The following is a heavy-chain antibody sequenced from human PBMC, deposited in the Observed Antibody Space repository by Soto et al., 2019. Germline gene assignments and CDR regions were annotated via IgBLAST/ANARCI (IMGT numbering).Heavy chain of an antibody. V-gene: IGHV3-21*01. J-gene: IGHJ4*02. Sequence: GGSLRLSCASSGFTFSTYTMNWVRQAPGKGLEWVSSINGRGNYIYYAESVKGRFTISRDNAKNSLYLQMDRLRAEDTALYYCVREDGKVGTNSAFDYWGLGALGTVSP. CDR1: GFTFSTYT. CDR2: INGRGNYI. D-gene: IGHD1-26*01. CDR3: VREDGKVGTNSAFDY.